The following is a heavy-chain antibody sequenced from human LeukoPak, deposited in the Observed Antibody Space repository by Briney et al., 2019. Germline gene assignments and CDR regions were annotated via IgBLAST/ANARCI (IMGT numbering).Heavy chain of an antibody. CDR2: ISSSSSYI. CDR1: GFTFSSYS. Sequence: RGSLRLSCAASGFTFSSYSMNWVRQAPGKGLEWVSSISSSSSYIYYAASVKGRFTISRDNGKNSLYLQRNSLRAEDTAVYYCAREHTVTHTNGFFPWGQGTLGTVSS. V-gene: IGHV3-21*01. J-gene: IGHJ5*02. D-gene: IGHD4-11*01. CDR3: AREHTVTHTNGFFP.